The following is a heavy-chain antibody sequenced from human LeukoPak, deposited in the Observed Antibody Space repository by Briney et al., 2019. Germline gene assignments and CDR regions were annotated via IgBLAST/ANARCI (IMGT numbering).Heavy chain of an antibody. CDR2: ISSSSSYI. J-gene: IGHJ4*02. V-gene: IGHV3-21*01. CDR3: ARRYSSGCSDY. CDR1: GFTFNDHG. D-gene: IGHD6-19*01. Sequence: GGSLRLSCAASGFTFNDHGMNWVRQAPGKGLEWVSSISSSSSYIYYADSVKGRFTISRDNAKNSLYLQMNSLRAEDTAVYYCARRYSSGCSDYWGQGTLVTVSS.